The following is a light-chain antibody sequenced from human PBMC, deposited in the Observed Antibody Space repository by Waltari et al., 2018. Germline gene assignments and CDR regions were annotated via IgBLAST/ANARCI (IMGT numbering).Light chain of an antibody. CDR3: QVWDGGRVV. Sequence: SYVLTQSPSESVAPGPEATLTCGGSNIGRKTVHWYQQKPGQAPVLVVYDDSDRASGIPERFSGSKSGDTATLTISRVEAGDEADYSCQVWDGGRVVFGGGTKLTVL. CDR1: NIGRKT. J-gene: IGLJ2*01. V-gene: IGLV3-21*02. CDR2: DDS.